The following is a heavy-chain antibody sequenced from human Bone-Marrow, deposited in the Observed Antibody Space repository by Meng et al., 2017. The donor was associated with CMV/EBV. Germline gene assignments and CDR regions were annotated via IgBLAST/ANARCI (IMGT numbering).Heavy chain of an antibody. CDR3: AGAPITGITGIICGWFDP. D-gene: IGHD1-20*01. CDR2: IIPILGIA. V-gene: IGHV1-69*10. Sequence: SVLDICKASGYIFTGYYIHWLRQAPGQGLEWMGGIIPILGIANYAQKLQGRVTITTDESTSTADIELSSLRSEDTAVYYCAGAPITGITGIICGWFDPWGQGTLVTVSS. CDR1: GYIFTGYY. J-gene: IGHJ5*02.